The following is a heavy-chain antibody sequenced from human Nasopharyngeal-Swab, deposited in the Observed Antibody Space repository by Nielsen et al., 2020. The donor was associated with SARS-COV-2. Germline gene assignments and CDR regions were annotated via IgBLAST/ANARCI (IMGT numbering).Heavy chain of an antibody. V-gene: IGHV3-30*18. Sequence: SCAASGFTFTDYAMHWVRQAPGQGLEWVAFMSYDGSRQPYADSVKGRFTISRDTSKNTLLLEMNSLRPEDTAVYYCAKEGKFCSGSSCYYPFEYWGQGTLVTVSS. CDR3: AKEGKFCSGSSCYYPFEY. CDR2: MSYDGSRQ. CDR1: GFTFTDYA. D-gene: IGHD2-15*01. J-gene: IGHJ4*02.